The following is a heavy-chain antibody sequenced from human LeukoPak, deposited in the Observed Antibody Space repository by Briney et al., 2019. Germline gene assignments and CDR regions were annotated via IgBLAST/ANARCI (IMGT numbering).Heavy chain of an antibody. CDR2: IYYSGST. CDR3: ARHVNRIRPIEVWYFDL. D-gene: IGHD1-14*01. Sequence: PSETLSLTCTVSGGSISSGDYYWSWIRQPPGKGLEWIGYIYYSGSTNYNPSLKSRVTISVDTSKNQFSLKLSSVTAADTAVYYCARHVNRIRPIEVWYFDLWGRGTLVTVSS. J-gene: IGHJ2*01. V-gene: IGHV4-61*08. CDR1: GGSISSGDYY.